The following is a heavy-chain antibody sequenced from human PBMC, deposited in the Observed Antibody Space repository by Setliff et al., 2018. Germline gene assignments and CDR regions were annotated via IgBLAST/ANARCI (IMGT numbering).Heavy chain of an antibody. CDR2: ISSSSSII. J-gene: IGHJ4*02. D-gene: IGHD4-17*01. CDR1: GFTFSSYW. Sequence: PGGSLRLSCAGSGFTFSSYWMTWVRQVPGRGLEWISYISSSSSIIYYADSVKGRFTISRDNAKNSLYLQMNSLRGEDAAVYYCVRTLFLQYYGGRSGGYFDYWGQGSLVTVS. CDR3: VRTLFLQYYGGRSGGYFDY. V-gene: IGHV3-48*01.